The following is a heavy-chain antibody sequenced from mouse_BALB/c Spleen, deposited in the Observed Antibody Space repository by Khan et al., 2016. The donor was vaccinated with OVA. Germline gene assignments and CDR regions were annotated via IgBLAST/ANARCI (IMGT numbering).Heavy chain of an antibody. CDR3: AMGRAY. V-gene: IGHV3-2*02. CDR1: GYSITSDYV. J-gene: IGHJ3*01. Sequence: EVELVEPGPGLVKPSQSLYLTCTVTGYSITSDYVWNWIRHLPGNKLEWMGYITYNGSTSYNPSFKSRISITLDTSKNQFYLQLNFVTTEDTATYCCAMGRAYWGQGTLVTVSA. CDR2: ITYNGST. D-gene: IGHD4-1*01.